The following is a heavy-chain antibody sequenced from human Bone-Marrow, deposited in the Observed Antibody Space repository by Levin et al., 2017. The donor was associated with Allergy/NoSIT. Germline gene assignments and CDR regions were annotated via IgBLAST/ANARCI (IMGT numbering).Heavy chain of an antibody. Sequence: GESLKISCQASGYTFTSYDINWVRQATGQGLEWMGWMNPNSGNTGYAQKFQGRVTMTRNTSISTAYMELSSLRSEDTAVYYCAGKTSMRSGVGAPVGYWGQGTLVTVSS. J-gene: IGHJ4*02. CDR2: MNPNSGNT. V-gene: IGHV1-8*01. CDR1: GYTFTSYD. D-gene: IGHD1-26*01. CDR3: AGKTSMRSGVGAPVGY.